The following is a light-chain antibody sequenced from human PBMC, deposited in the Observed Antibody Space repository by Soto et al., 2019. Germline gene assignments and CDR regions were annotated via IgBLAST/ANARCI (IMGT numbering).Light chain of an antibody. CDR2: EVS. CDR3: SSYTSSSTLV. CDR1: MRDVGAYNL. V-gene: IGLV2-14*01. J-gene: IGLJ2*01. Sequence: QSVLTQPASVSGSPGQSITISCAGTMRDVGAYNLVSWYQQHPGRAPQLIIYEVSNRPSGVSNRFSGSKSGNTASLTISGLQAEDEADYYCSSYTSSSTLVFGGGTKLTVL.